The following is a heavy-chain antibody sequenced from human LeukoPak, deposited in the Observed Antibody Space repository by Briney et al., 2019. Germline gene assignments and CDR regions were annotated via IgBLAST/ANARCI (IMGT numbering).Heavy chain of an antibody. CDR2: ISSSSSYI. J-gene: IGHJ4*02. D-gene: IGHD2-2*01. CDR1: GFTFSSYS. CDR3: ASQVVPAALSDY. Sequence: GGSLRLSCAASGFTFSSYSMNWVRQAPGKGLEWVSSISSSSSYIYYADSVKGRFTISRDNAKNSLHLQMNSLRAEDTAVYYCASQVVPAALSDYWGQGTLVTVSS. V-gene: IGHV3-21*01.